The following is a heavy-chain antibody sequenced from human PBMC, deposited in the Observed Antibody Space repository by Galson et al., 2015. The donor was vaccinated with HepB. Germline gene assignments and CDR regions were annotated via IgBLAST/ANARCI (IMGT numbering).Heavy chain of an antibody. D-gene: IGHD6-13*01. V-gene: IGHV3-73*01. CDR3: TRPDAAGPLGYYYYYMDV. CDR1: GFTFSGSA. Sequence: SLRLSCAASGFTFSGSAMHWVRQASGKGLEWVGRIRSKANSYATAYAASVKGRFTISRDDSKNTAYLQMNSLKTEDTAVYYCTRPDAAGPLGYYYYYMDVWGKGTTVTVSS. CDR2: IRSKANSYAT. J-gene: IGHJ6*03.